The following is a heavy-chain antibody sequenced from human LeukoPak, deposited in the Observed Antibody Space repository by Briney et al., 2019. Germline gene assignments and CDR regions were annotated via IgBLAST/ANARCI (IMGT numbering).Heavy chain of an antibody. CDR1: GFTFSSYA. J-gene: IGHJ4*02. D-gene: IGHD6-19*01. CDR3: AKDPGYSSGLFDY. V-gene: IGHV3-23*01. CDR2: ISGSGGST. Sequence: GGSLRLSCAASGFTFSSYAMSWVRQAPGKGLERVSAISGSGGSTYYADSVKGRFTISRDNSKNTLYLQMNSLRAEDTAVYYCAKDPGYSSGLFDYWGQGTLVTVSS.